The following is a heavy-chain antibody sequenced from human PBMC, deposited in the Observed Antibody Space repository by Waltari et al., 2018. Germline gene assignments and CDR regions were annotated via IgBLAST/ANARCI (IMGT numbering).Heavy chain of an antibody. CDR3: ARDRRGYFDY. CDR2: ISGDSRFR. D-gene: IGHD3-16*01. CDR1: GFTFSAYN. V-gene: IGHV3-21*01. Sequence: EVQLVESGGGLVKPGGSLRLSCDASGFTFSAYNMNWFRLAPGKGLGWVSSISGDSRFRYYADSVNGRFTISSDDAKDSLVLQMNSLRVKDTAIYYCARDRRGYFDYWGQGTLVTVSS. J-gene: IGHJ4*02.